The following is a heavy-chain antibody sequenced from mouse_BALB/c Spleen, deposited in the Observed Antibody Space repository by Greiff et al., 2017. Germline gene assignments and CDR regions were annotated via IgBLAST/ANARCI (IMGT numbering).Heavy chain of an antibody. CDR2: ISSGGST. CDR3: ARHYYGSSLDY. D-gene: IGHD1-1*01. CDR1: GFTFSSYA. J-gene: IGHJ2*01. V-gene: IGHV5-6-5*01. Sequence: EVQLVESGGGLVKPGGSLKLSCAASGFTFSSYAMSWVRQTPEKRLEWVASISSGGSTYYPDTVKGRFTISRDNAKNTLYLQMSSLKSEDTAMYYCARHYYGSSLDYWGQGTTLTVSS.